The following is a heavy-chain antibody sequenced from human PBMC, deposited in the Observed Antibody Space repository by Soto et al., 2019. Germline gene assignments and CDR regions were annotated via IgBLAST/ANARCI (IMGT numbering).Heavy chain of an antibody. V-gene: IGHV4-34*01. CDR3: ARGECSSNYCFTRWALDI. Sequence: SETLSLTCAVYGGSFSGYYWTWIRQTPGKGLEWIGEIHHSGRTNYNPSLKSRVSISADTSKTQFSLNLTSVTAADTAVYYCARGECSSNYCFTRWALDIWGQGTVVT. D-gene: IGHD2-2*01. J-gene: IGHJ3*02. CDR2: IHHSGRT. CDR1: GGSFSGYY.